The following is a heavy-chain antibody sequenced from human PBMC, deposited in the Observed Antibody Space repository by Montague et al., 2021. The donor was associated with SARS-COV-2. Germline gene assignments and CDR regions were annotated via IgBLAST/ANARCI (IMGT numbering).Heavy chain of an antibody. V-gene: IGHV3-23*03. Sequence: SLRLSCAASGFTFSSYAMSWVRQAPGKGLEWVSDIYSGGSSTYYADSVKGRFTISRDNSKNTLYLQMNSLRAEDTAVYYCAKDPYYDFWSGYYFDYWGQGTLVTVSS. CDR2: IYSGGSST. J-gene: IGHJ4*02. CDR1: GFTFSSYA. D-gene: IGHD3-3*01. CDR3: AKDPYYDFWSGYYFDY.